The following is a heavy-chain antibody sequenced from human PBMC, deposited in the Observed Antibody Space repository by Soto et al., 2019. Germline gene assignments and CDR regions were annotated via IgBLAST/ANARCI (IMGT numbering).Heavy chain of an antibody. V-gene: IGHV4-59*01. Sequence: PSETLSLTCTVSGGSISSYYWSWIRQPPGKGLEWIGYIYYSGSTNYNPSLKSRVTISVDTSKNQFSLKLSSVTAADTAVYYCARFIPAAGTEIDYWGQGTQVTVS. J-gene: IGHJ4*02. D-gene: IGHD6-13*01. CDR2: IYYSGST. CDR1: GGSISSYY. CDR3: ARFIPAAGTEIDY.